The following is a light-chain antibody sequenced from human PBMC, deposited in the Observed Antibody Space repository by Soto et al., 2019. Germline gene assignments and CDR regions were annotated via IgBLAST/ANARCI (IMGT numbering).Light chain of an antibody. CDR3: QHYNSYSEA. CDR2: KSS. CDR1: QTISSW. V-gene: IGKV1-5*03. J-gene: IGKJ1*01. Sequence: DIQMTQSPSTLSGSVGDRVTITCRASQTISSWLAWYQQKPGKAPKLLIYKSSTLKSGVPSRFSGSGSGTEFTLTISGLQPDDVATYYCQHYNSYSEAFGKGTKLDIK.